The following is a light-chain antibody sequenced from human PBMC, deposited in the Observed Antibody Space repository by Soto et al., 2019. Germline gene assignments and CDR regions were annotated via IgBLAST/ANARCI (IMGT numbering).Light chain of an antibody. V-gene: IGLV1-51*01. Sequence: QSVLTQPPSVSAAPGQTVTISCSGSSSNIGYHDVSLYQHLPGTVPKLLIYDNDKRPSGIPDRFSGSRSGTSATLAITGLQTGDEADYYCATWDSSLSAGVFGTGTKVTVL. J-gene: IGLJ1*01. CDR1: SSNIGYHD. CDR3: ATWDSSLSAGV. CDR2: DND.